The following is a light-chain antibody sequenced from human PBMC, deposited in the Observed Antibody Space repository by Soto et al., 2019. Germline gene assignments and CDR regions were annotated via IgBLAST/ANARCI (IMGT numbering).Light chain of an antibody. V-gene: IGKV1-5*03. Sequence: DIQMTQSPSTLSGSVGDRVTITCWASQTISSWLAWYQQKPGKAPKLLIYKASTLKSGVPSRFSGSGSGTEFTLTISRLPPDDFAAYYCQHYNRYAEAFGQGTKVELK. CDR2: KAS. CDR3: QHYNRYAEA. J-gene: IGKJ1*01. CDR1: QTISSW.